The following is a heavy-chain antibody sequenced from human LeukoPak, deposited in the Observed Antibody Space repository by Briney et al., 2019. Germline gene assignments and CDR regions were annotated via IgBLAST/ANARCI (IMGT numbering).Heavy chain of an antibody. CDR1: GGSFSGYY. D-gene: IGHD5-18*01. CDR3: ARVTWIQLWSAFDP. Sequence: SETLSLTCAVYGGSFSGYYWSWIRQPPGKGLEWIGEINHSGSTNYNPSLKGRVTISVDTSKNQFSLKLSSVTAADTAVYYCARVTWIQLWSAFDPWSQGTLVTVSS. CDR2: INHSGST. V-gene: IGHV4-34*01. J-gene: IGHJ5*02.